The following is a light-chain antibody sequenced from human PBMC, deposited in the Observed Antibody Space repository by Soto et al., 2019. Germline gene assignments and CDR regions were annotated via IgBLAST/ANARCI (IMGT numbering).Light chain of an antibody. CDR2: DAS. CDR1: QSISSW. CDR3: QQYESYSPWT. V-gene: IGKV1-5*01. J-gene: IGKJ1*01. Sequence: DIQMTQSPSALSASVGDGATITCRASQSISSWLAWYQQKPGKAPKLLIYDASTLQSGVPSRYSGSGSGTEFTLTISNLQPDDFATYYCQQYESYSPWTFGQGTKV.